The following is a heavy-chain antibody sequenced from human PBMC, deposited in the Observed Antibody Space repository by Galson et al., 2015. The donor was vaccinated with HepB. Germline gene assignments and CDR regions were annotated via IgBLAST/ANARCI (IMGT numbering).Heavy chain of an antibody. Sequence: SVKVSCKVSGYTFTSYAMHWVRQAPGQRLEWMGWINAGNGNTKYSQKFQGRVTITRDTSASTAYMELSSLRSEDTAVYYCARDLITISKYYYGMDVWGQGTTVTVSS. CDR1: GYTFTSYA. D-gene: IGHD3-3*01. J-gene: IGHJ6*02. CDR3: ARDLITISKYYYGMDV. V-gene: IGHV1-3*01. CDR2: INAGNGNT.